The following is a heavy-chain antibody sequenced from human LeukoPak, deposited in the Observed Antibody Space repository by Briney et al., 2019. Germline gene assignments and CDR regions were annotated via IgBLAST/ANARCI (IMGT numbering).Heavy chain of an antibody. V-gene: IGHV3-30-3*01. CDR1: GFTFSSYA. D-gene: IGHD3-3*01. CDR2: ISYDGSNK. J-gene: IGHJ4*02. CDR3: ARDERYDFWSGYLYYFDY. Sequence: GRSLRLSCAASGFTFSSYAMHWVRQAPGKGLEWVAVISYDGSNKYYADSVRGRFTISRDNSKNTLYLQMNSLRAEDTAVYYCARDERYDFWSGYLYYFDYWGQGTLVTVSS.